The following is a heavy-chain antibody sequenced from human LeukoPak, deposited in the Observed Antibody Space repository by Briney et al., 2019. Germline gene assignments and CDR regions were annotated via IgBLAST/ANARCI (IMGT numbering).Heavy chain of an antibody. CDR1: GGSISSYY. CDR3: ARGGGYATGPAN. D-gene: IGHD6-25*01. Sequence: SETLSLTCTVSGGSISSYYWSWIRQPPGKGLEWIGYISYSGSTNYNPSLKSRVTISVDTSKNQFSLKLTSVTAADTAVYYCARGGGYATGPANRGQGTLVTVSS. V-gene: IGHV4-59*01. J-gene: IGHJ4*02. CDR2: ISYSGST.